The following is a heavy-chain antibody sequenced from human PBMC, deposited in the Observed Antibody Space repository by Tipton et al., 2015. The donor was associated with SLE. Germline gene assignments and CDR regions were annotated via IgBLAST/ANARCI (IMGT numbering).Heavy chain of an antibody. Sequence: TLSLTCAVSGGSISSYYWSWIRQPPGKGLEWIGYIYYSGSTNYNPSLKSRVTISVDTSKNQFSLKLSSVTAADTAVYYCATVGDAFDIWGQRTMVTVSS. V-gene: IGHV4-59*07. CDR2: IYYSGST. CDR1: GGSISSYY. CDR3: ATVGDAFDI. D-gene: IGHD3-10*01. J-gene: IGHJ3*02.